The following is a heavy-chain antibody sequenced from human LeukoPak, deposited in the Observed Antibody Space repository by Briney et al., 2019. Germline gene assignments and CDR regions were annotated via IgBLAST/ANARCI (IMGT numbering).Heavy chain of an antibody. CDR3: ARVEVDDYGDYNPPNPYWYFDL. CDR2: IFYSGST. J-gene: IGHJ2*01. D-gene: IGHD4-17*01. CDR1: GGSLDSGAYY. Sequence: SETPSLTCTVSGGSLDSGAYYWSWIRQYPGKGLEWIGYIFYSGSTNYNPSLKSRVTISVDTSKNQFSLKLSSVTAADTAVYYCARVEVDDYGDYNPPNPYWYFDLWGRGTLVTVSS. V-gene: IGHV4-61*08.